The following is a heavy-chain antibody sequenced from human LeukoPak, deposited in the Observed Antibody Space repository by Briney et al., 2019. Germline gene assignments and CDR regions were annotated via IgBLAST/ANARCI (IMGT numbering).Heavy chain of an antibody. Sequence: GGSLRLSCAASGFTFSNFWMHWVRQAPGKGLEWVVNIKQDGSEKYYVDSVKGRFTISRDNAKNSLYLQMNSLRAKDTAVYYCARDRAPHGSYAHAYWGQGTLVTVSS. J-gene: IGHJ4*02. CDR1: GFTFSNFW. V-gene: IGHV3-7*01. D-gene: IGHD1-26*01. CDR3: ARDRAPHGSYAHAY. CDR2: IKQDGSEK.